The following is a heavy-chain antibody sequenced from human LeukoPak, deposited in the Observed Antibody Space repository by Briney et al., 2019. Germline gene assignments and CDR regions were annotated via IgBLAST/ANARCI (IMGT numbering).Heavy chain of an antibody. V-gene: IGHV4-4*02. CDR3: ARGLPATASY. CDR2: IYHSGST. D-gene: IGHD2-2*01. J-gene: IGHJ4*02. Sequence: SGTLSLPCAVSGGSISSSNWWSWVRQPPGKGLEWIGEIYHSGSTNYNPSLKSRVTISVDTSKNQFSLKLSSVTAADTAVYYCARGLPATASYWGQGTLVTVSS. CDR1: GGSISSSNW.